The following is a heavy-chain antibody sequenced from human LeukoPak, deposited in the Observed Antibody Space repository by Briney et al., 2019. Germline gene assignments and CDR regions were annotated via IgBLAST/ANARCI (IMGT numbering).Heavy chain of an antibody. V-gene: IGHV3-30*02. D-gene: IGHD6-13*01. J-gene: IGHJ6*03. CDR1: GFTFSSYG. CDR3: AKDHGYSSSWYDYYYMDV. Sequence: PGGSLRLSCAASGFTFSSYGMHWVRQAPGKGLEWVAFIRYDGSNKYYADSVKGRFTISRDNSKNTLYLQMNSLRAEDTAVYYCAKDHGYSSSWYDYYYMDVWGKGTTVTISS. CDR2: IRYDGSNK.